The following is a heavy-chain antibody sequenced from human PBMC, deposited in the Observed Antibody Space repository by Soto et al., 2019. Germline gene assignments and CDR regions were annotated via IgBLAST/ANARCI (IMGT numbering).Heavy chain of an antibody. CDR2: ISYDGSNK. J-gene: IGHJ4*02. D-gene: IGHD5-18*01. Sequence: QVQLVESGGGVVQPGRSLRLSCAACEFTFSTYGSHWVRQAPGKGLEWVAVISYDGSNKYYADSVKGRFTISRDNSKNTLYLQMSSLRPEDTAVYYCAKGFSYSVIDYWGQGTLVTVSS. CDR1: EFTFSTYG. CDR3: AKGFSYSVIDY. V-gene: IGHV3-30*18.